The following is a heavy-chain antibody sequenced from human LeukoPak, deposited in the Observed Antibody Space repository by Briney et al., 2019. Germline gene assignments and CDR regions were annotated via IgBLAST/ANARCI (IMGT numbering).Heavy chain of an antibody. V-gene: IGHV3-23*01. CDR2: ISGSGGST. Sequence: GGSLRLSCAASGFTFSSYGMSWVRQAPGKGLEWVSAISGSGGSTYYADSVKGRFTISRDNFKNTLYLQMNSLRAEDTAVYYCARGGSSVDTAMDVWGKGTTVTVSS. J-gene: IGHJ6*04. CDR1: GFTFSSYG. D-gene: IGHD5-18*01. CDR3: ARGGSSVDTAMDV.